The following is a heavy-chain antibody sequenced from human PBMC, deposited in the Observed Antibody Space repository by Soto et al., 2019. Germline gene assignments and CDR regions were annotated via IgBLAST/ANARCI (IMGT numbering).Heavy chain of an antibody. V-gene: IGHV5-51*01. CDR1: GYTFTSNW. CDR3: ARGSGYHNY. Sequence: GESLKISCKGSGYTFTSNWIAWVRQMPGKGLERMGIIYPSDSDTRYSPSFQGQVTISVDKSISTAYLQWSSLKASDTAMYYCARGSGYHNYWGHGTLVTVSS. J-gene: IGHJ4*01. D-gene: IGHD5-12*01. CDR2: IYPSDSDT.